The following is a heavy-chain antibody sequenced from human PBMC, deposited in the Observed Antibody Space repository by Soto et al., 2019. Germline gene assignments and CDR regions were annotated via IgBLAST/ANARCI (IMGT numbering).Heavy chain of an antibody. J-gene: IGHJ4*02. CDR2: IYPGDSDT. CDR1: GYTFSTYW. Sequence: GESLKISCKGSGYTFSTYWIAWVRQMPGKGLDWMGIIYPGDSDTKYSPAFQGQVTISADKSINTAYLQWTSLEASDTAMYYCARKFAPEFFDSWGQGTLVTVSS. D-gene: IGHD3-10*01. V-gene: IGHV5-51*01. CDR3: ARKFAPEFFDS.